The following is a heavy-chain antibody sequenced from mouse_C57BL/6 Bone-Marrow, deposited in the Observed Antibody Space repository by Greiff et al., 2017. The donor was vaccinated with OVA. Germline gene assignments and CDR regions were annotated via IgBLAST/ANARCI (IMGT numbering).Heavy chain of an antibody. CDR1: GYTFTSYW. D-gene: IGHD2-2*01. J-gene: IGHJ2*01. Sequence: VKPGASVKLSCKASGYTFTSYWMHWVKQWPGRGLEWIGRIDPNSGGTMYNEKFKSKATLTVDKPSSTAYMQLSRLTSEDSAVDYCATGSTMVTYFDYWGQGTTLTVSS. V-gene: IGHV1-72*01. CDR2: IDPNSGGT. CDR3: ATGSTMVTYFDY.